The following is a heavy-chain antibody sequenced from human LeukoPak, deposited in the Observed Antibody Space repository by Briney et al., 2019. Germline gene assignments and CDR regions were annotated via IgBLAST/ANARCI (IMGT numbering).Heavy chain of an antibody. J-gene: IGHJ3*02. V-gene: IGHV1-69*04. CDR2: IIPILGIA. CDR1: GGTFSSYA. CDR3: ARDIMDYYDSSGDAFDI. D-gene: IGHD3-22*01. Sequence: ASVKVSCKASGGTFSSYAISWVRQAPGQGLEWMGRIIPILGIANYAQKFQGRVTITADKSTSTAYMELSSLRSEDTAVYYCARDIMDYYDSSGDAFDIWGQGTMVTVSS.